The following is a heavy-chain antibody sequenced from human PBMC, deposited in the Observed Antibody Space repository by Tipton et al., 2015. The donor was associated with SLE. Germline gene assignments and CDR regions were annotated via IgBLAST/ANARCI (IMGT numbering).Heavy chain of an antibody. CDR1: GGSFSGYY. CDR3: ARENNWFDP. V-gene: IGHV4-34*01. J-gene: IGHJ5*02. Sequence: TLSLTCAVYGGSFSGYYWSWIRQPPGKGLEWIGEINHSGSTNYNPSLKSRVTISGDMSKNQFSMKLSSVTAADTAVYYCARENNWFDPWGQGTLVTVSS. CDR2: INHSGST.